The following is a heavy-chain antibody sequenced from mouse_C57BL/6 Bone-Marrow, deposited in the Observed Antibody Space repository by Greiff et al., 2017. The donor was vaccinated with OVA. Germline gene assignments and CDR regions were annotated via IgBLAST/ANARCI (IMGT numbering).Heavy chain of an antibody. J-gene: IGHJ2*01. CDR3: ARCYDYDFDY. D-gene: IGHD2-4*01. CDR1: GYTFTSYW. Sequence: QVHVKQPGAELVKPGASVKLSCKASGYTFTSYWMHWVKQRPGQGLEWIGMIHPNSGSTNYNEKFKSKATLTVDKSSSTAYMQLSSLTSEDSAVYYCARCYDYDFDYWGQGTTLTVSS. CDR2: IHPNSGST. V-gene: IGHV1-64*01.